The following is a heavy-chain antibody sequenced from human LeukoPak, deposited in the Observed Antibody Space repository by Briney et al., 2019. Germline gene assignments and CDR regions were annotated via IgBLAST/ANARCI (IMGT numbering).Heavy chain of an antibody. D-gene: IGHD3-10*01. Sequence: SSETLSLTCTVSGGSISSGGYYWSWIRQHPGKGLEWIGYIYYSGSTYYNPSLKSRATISVDTSKNQFSLKLSSVTAADTAVYYCARYLNYYGSGRVDYWGQGTLVTVSS. V-gene: IGHV4-31*03. CDR1: GGSISSGGYY. CDR2: IYYSGST. CDR3: ARYLNYYGSGRVDY. J-gene: IGHJ4*02.